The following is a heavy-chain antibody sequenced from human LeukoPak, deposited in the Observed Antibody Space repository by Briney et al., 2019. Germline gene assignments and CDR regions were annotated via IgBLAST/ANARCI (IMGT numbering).Heavy chain of an antibody. D-gene: IGHD5-18*01. CDR1: GGSFSGYY. J-gene: IGHJ4*02. Sequence: SETRSLTCAVYGGSFSGYYWSWIRQPPGKGLEWIGEINHSGSTNYNPSLKSRVTISVDTSKNQFSLKLSSVTAADTAVYYCARRRGYSYGYPLDYWGQGTLVTVSS. CDR3: ARRRGYSYGYPLDY. V-gene: IGHV4-34*01. CDR2: INHSGST.